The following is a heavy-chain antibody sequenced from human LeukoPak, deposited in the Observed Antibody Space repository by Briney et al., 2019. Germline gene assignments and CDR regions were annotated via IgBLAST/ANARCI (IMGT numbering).Heavy chain of an antibody. CDR3: ASDREMATPGAPHYFDY. D-gene: IGHD5-24*01. Sequence: ASVKVSCKASGYTFTGYYIHWVRQAPGQGPEWMGWINPNSGDTYYAQMFQDRVTMTRDTSISTAYMELSRLRSDDTAVYYCASDREMATPGAPHYFDYWGQGTLVTVSS. J-gene: IGHJ4*02. V-gene: IGHV1-2*02. CDR2: INPNSGDT. CDR1: GYTFTGYY.